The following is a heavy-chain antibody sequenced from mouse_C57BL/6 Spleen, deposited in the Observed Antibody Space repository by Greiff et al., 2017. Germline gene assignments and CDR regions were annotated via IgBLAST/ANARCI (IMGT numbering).Heavy chain of an antibody. V-gene: IGHV1-59*01. CDR3: ATSYYSNYLDY. J-gene: IGHJ2*01. CDR1: GYTFTSYW. CDR2: IDPSDSYT. Sequence: QVQLQQPGAELVRPGTSVKLSCKASGYTFTSYWMHWVKQRPGQGLEWIGVIDPSDSYTNYNQKFKGKATLTVDTSSSTAYMQLSSLTSEDSAVYYCATSYYSNYLDYWGQGTTLTVSS. D-gene: IGHD2-5*01.